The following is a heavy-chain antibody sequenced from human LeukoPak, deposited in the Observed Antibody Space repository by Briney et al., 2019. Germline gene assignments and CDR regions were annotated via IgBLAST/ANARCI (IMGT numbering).Heavy chain of an antibody. V-gene: IGHV1-69*13. D-gene: IGHD6-13*01. J-gene: IGHJ6*02. Sequence: ASVKVSCKASGGTFSSYAISWVRQAPGQGLEWMGGVIPIFGTANYAQKFQGRVTITADESTSTDYMELSSLRSEDTAVYYCARGDYSSSWSVYYYYYYGMDVWGQGTTVTVSS. CDR1: GGTFSSYA. CDR3: ARGDYSSSWSVYYYYYYGMDV. CDR2: VIPIFGTA.